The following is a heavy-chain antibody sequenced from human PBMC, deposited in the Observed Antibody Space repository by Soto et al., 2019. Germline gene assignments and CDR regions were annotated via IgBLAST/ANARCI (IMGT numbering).Heavy chain of an antibody. D-gene: IGHD6-19*01. CDR1: GASISSYF. CDR2: ISTSGTT. V-gene: IGHV4-4*07. CDR3: AREAGPDRWFDP. Sequence: SETLSLTCTVSGASISSYFCTWIRQPAGKGLDWIGRISTSGTTNYNPSLKSRVTMSVDTPKNHFSLKLSSVTAEDTAVYYCAREAGPDRWFDPWGQGTLVPVSS. J-gene: IGHJ5*02.